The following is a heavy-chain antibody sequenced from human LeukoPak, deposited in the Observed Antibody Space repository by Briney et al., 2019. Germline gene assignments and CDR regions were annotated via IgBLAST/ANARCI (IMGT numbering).Heavy chain of an antibody. J-gene: IGHJ4*02. V-gene: IGHV3-9*01. CDR2: ISWNSAST. CDR3: ATGRGSNWNYDYFDY. D-gene: IGHD1-7*01. Sequence: GRSLRLSCAASGFTFDDYAMHWVRQVPGKGLEWVSGISWNSASTGYTDSVKGRFTISRDNAKNSLYLQMNSLRAEDTALYYCATGRGSNWNYDYFDYWGQGTLVTVSS. CDR1: GFTFDDYA.